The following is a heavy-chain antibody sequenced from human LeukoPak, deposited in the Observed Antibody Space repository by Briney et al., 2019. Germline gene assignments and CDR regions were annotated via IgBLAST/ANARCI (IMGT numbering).Heavy chain of an antibody. Sequence: PSETLSLTCAVSGGSISSSNWWSWVRQPPGKGLEWIGEIYHSGSTNYNPSLKSRVTISVDKSKNQFSLKLSSVTAADTAVYYCARGGIVATFHWFDPWGQGTLVTVSS. CDR1: GGSISSSNW. J-gene: IGHJ5*02. D-gene: IGHD5-12*01. V-gene: IGHV4-4*02. CDR3: ARGGIVATFHWFDP. CDR2: IYHSGST.